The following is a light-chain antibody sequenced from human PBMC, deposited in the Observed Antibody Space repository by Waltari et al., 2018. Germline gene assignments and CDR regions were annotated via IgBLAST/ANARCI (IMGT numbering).Light chain of an antibody. CDR2: GAS. Sequence: EIVMTQSPATLSVSPGERATLSCRASQSVSNNLAWYQQKPGQAPRLLIYGASTRATGIPARFSGSGSGTEFTLTISSMQSEDFAVYYCQQFNDWSPKTFGQGTKVEIK. CDR3: QQFNDWSPKT. CDR1: QSVSNN. V-gene: IGKV3-15*01. J-gene: IGKJ1*01.